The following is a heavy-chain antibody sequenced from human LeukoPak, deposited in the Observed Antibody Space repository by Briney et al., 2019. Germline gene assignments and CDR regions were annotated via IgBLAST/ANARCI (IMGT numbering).Heavy chain of an antibody. CDR3: ARDQISVARFDY. D-gene: IGHD5/OR15-5a*01. CDR2: IYYSGST. Sequence: SETLSLTCAVYGGSFSSYYWGWIRQPPGKGQEWIGSIYYSGSTYYNPSLKSRVTISVDTSKNQFSLKLSSVTAADTAVYYCARDQISVARFDYWGQGTLVTVSS. CDR1: GGSFSSYY. V-gene: IGHV4-39*07. J-gene: IGHJ4*02.